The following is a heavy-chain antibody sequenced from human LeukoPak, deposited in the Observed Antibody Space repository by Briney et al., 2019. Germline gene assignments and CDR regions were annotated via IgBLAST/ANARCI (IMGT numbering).Heavy chain of an antibody. Sequence: GGSLRLSCAASVFTFSSYWIHWVRQAPGKGVVWVSHINSDGSSKYYADSVKGRFTISRDNAKKTLYLQMKSLRAEDTAVYYCARPGSAPYFFWGQGTLVTVSS. CDR1: VFTFSSYW. J-gene: IGHJ4*02. D-gene: IGHD1-14*01. CDR2: INSDGSSK. CDR3: ARPGSAPYFF. V-gene: IGHV3-74*01.